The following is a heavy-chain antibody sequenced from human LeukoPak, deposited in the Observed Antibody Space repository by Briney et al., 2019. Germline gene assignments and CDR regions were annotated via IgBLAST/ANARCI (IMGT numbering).Heavy chain of an antibody. CDR3: AKATVGFDY. CDR2: IYYNGST. J-gene: IGHJ4*02. CDR1: GGPIKSYY. Sequence: SETLSLTCTVSGGPIKSYYWSWIRQPPGKGLEWIGYIYYNGSTTYNPSLKSRITISVDTSKNLFSLKLSSVTAADTAIYYCAKATVGFDYWGQGTLVTVSS. D-gene: IGHD4-23*01. V-gene: IGHV4-59*01.